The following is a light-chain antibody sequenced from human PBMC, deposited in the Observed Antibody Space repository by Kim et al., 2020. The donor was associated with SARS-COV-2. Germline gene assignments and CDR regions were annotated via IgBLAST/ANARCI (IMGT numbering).Light chain of an antibody. Sequence: DIQMTQSPSSLSASVGDRVTITCRASQDIRKDLGWYQQQPGKAPKRLIFGASRLQSGVPSRFSGSGSGTEFTLTISSLQPEDFATYYCLQHNSYPLTFGQATKLEI. V-gene: IGKV1-17*01. CDR1: QDIRKD. J-gene: IGKJ2*01. CDR2: GAS. CDR3: LQHNSYPLT.